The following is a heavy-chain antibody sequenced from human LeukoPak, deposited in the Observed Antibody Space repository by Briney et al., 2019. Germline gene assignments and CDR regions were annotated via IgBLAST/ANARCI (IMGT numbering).Heavy chain of an antibody. CDR1: GFTFSDYW. CDR2: IKQDGSQR. D-gene: IGHD6-6*01. V-gene: IGHV3-7*01. J-gene: IGHJ4*02. Sequence: PVGSLRLSCTASGFTFSDYWMTWVRQAPGKGPESVANIKQDGSQRYYVDSVRGRFTISRDNAKNSLFLQMNGLRAEDTAVYYCARRGGSSSRRSPIDYWGQGTLVTVSS. CDR3: ARRGGSSSRRSPIDY.